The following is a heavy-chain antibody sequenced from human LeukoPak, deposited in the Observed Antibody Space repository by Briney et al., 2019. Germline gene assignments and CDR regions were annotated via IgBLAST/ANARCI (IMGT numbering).Heavy chain of an antibody. D-gene: IGHD6-6*01. Sequence: SETLSLTCTVSRGSISTYYLNWIRQPPGKGLECFGSVYYSGSTNYNPSLKSRVTISVDTSKNRFSLKLSSVTAEDTPVFYCARGGSRSYTSSTLDYWGQGTLVTVSS. CDR3: ARGGSRSYTSSTLDY. J-gene: IGHJ4*02. CDR2: VYYSGST. V-gene: IGHV4-59*01. CDR1: RGSISTYY.